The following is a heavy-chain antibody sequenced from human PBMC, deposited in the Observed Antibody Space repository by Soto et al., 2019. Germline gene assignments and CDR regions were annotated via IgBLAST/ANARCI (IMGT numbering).Heavy chain of an antibody. Sequence: PGGSLRLSCAASGFTFSTYAMAWVRQAPGKGLEWVALLSYDGSYKYYADSVKGRFTISRDNPKNTLYLQMNSLRAEGSAVYYCGGQGYWGQGTLVTVSS. CDR1: GFTFSTYA. CDR3: GGQGY. CDR2: LSYDGSYK. J-gene: IGHJ4*02. V-gene: IGHV3-30-3*01.